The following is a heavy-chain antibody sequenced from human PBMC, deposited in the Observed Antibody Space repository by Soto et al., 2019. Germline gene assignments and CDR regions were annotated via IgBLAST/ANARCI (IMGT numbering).Heavy chain of an antibody. CDR3: AKDGYFYGSGSYYHVGCGNWFGP. Sequence: EVQLLESGGGLVQPGGSLRLSCAASGFTFSSYAMSWVRQAPGKGLEWVSAISGSGGSTYYADSVKGRFTISRDNSKNTLYLQMNSLRAEDTAVYYCAKDGYFYGSGSYYHVGCGNWFGPWGQGTLVTVSS. CDR1: GFTFSSYA. V-gene: IGHV3-23*01. J-gene: IGHJ5*02. D-gene: IGHD3-10*01. CDR2: ISGSGGST.